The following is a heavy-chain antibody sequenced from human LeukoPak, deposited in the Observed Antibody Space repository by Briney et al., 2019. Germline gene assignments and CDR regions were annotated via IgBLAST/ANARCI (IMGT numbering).Heavy chain of an antibody. CDR1: GGSISSTSYY. CDR2: VYYSGST. CDR3: ARPGRYSNSPWNWFDP. V-gene: IGHV4-39*01. Sequence: SETLSLTCTVSGGSISSTSYYWGWIRQPPGKGLEWIGSVYYSGSTYYNPSLKSRVTISVDTSKNQFSLKLSSVTAADTAVYYCARPGRYSNSPWNWFDPWGQGTLVTVSS. D-gene: IGHD6-6*01. J-gene: IGHJ5*02.